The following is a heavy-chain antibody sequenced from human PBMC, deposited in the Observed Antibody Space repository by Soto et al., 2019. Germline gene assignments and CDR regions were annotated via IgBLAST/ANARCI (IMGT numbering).Heavy chain of an antibody. V-gene: IGHV1-2*02. CDR1: GYTFIGYY. CDR2: INPSTGGA. J-gene: IGHJ6*01. CDR3: ARASGREYYYGRGV. Sequence: QVQLVQSGAEVKKPGASVNISCKASGYTFIGYYMNWVRQAPGQGLEWMGWINPSTGGAHCAQKHQGRVTMTSDRSSITAYVELRGLRSDDSAVYYCARASGREYYYGRGVWGHGTTFSVSS.